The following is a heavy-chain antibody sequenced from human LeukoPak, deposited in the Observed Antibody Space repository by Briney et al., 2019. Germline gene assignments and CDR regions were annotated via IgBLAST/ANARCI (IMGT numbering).Heavy chain of an antibody. V-gene: IGHV3-11*04. CDR3: ARGRDCTNGVCYPSYYYYYMDV. D-gene: IGHD2-8*01. Sequence: GGSLRLSCSASGFTFSDYYMSWIRQAPGKGLEWVSYISSSGSTIYYADSVKGRFTISRDNAKNSLYLQMNSLRAEDTAVYYCARGRDCTNGVCYPSYYYYYMDVWGKGTTVPVSS. CDR1: GFTFSDYY. CDR2: ISSSGSTI. J-gene: IGHJ6*03.